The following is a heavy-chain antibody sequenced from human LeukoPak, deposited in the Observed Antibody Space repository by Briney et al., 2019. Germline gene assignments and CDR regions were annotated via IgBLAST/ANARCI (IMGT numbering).Heavy chain of an antibody. Sequence: GASVKVSCKASGFTFTSSAMQWVRQARGQRLEWIGWIVVGSGNTNYAQKFRERVTITRDMSTSTAYMELSSLRSEDTAVYYCAAYRPRGSSWYGDAFDIWGQGTKVTVSS. CDR3: AAYRPRGSSWYGDAFDI. V-gene: IGHV1-58*02. CDR1: GFTFTSSA. D-gene: IGHD6-13*01. J-gene: IGHJ3*02. CDR2: IVVGSGNT.